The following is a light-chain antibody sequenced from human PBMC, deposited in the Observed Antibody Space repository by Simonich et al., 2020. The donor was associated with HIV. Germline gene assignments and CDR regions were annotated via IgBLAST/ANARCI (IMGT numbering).Light chain of an antibody. Sequence: DIVMTQSPDSLAVSLGERATINCKSSQSVLYSSNNKNYLAWYQKKPGQPTNLLIYWASTRESGVPDRFSGSGSGTDFTLTINSLQPDDFATYYCQQYNNYLYTFGQGTKLEIK. CDR1: QSVLYSSNNKNY. J-gene: IGKJ2*01. V-gene: IGKV4-1*01. CDR2: WAS. CDR3: QQYNNYLYT.